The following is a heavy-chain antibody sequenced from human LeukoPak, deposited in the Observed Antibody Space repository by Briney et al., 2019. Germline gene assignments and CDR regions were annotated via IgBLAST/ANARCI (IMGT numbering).Heavy chain of an antibody. V-gene: IGHV1-18*01. Sequence: GASVKVSCKAAGYTFTSYGISWVRQAPGQGLEWMGWISAYNGNTKYAQKLQDRVTMTIDTSTSTAYMELRSLRSDDTAVYYCASSKWSAGGDYYHYMDVWGKGTTVTVSS. CDR2: ISAYNGNT. J-gene: IGHJ6*03. CDR3: ASSKWSAGGDYYHYMDV. CDR1: GYTFTSYG. D-gene: IGHD6-13*01.